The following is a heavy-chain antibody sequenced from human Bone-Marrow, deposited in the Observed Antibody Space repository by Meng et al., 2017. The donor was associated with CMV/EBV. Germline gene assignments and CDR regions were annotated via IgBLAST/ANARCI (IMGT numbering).Heavy chain of an antibody. Sequence: SVKVSCKASGYPSTTYYIHWVRQAPGQGLEWMGRIIPILGIANYAQKFQGRVTITADKSTSTAYMELSSLRSEDTAVYYCVGVPASNWFDPWGQGTLVTVSS. CDR2: IIPILGIA. CDR3: VGVPASNWFDP. D-gene: IGHD2-2*01. V-gene: IGHV1-69*02. J-gene: IGHJ5*02. CDR1: GYPSTTYY.